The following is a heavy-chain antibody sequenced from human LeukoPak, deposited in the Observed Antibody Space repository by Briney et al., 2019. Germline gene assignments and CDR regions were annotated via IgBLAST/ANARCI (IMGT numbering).Heavy chain of an antibody. V-gene: IGHV1-8*01. Sequence: ASVKVSCKASGYTFTSYDINWVRQATGQGLEWMGWMNPNSGNTGYAQKFQGRVTMTRNTSISTAYMELSSLRSEDTAVYYCARSPHILTGENFDYWGQGTLLTVSS. CDR3: ARSPHILTGENFDY. CDR1: GYTFTSYD. CDR2: MNPNSGNT. D-gene: IGHD3-9*01. J-gene: IGHJ4*02.